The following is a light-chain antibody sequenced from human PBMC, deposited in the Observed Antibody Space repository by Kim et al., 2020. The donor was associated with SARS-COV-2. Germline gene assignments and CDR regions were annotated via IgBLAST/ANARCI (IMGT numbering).Light chain of an antibody. J-gene: IGLJ1*01. V-gene: IGLV7-46*01. CDR1: IGAVTSSHY. Sequence: PGGTVTPTCGSSIGAVTSSHYPYWFQQKPGQAPRALIYNTYNKCSGTPARFSGSLLGGKAALTLSGAQPEDEADYYCLLALGASYVFGTGTTVTVL. CDR3: LLALGASYV. CDR2: NTY.